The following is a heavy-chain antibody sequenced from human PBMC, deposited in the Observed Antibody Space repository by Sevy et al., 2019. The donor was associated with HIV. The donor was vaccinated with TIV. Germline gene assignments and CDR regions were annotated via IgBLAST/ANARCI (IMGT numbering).Heavy chain of an antibody. CDR1: GFSFSNYA. Sequence: GGSLRLSCAASGFSFSNYAMSWVRQAPGKGLEWVAVISYDGNNKYYADSVKGRLTISRDNAKNTLYLQMNSLRAEDTAVYYCAKDIIRDGYNYWYFHHWGQGTLVTVSS. CDR3: AKDIIRDGYNYWYFHH. D-gene: IGHD5-12*01. CDR2: ISYDGNNK. J-gene: IGHJ1*01. V-gene: IGHV3-30*18.